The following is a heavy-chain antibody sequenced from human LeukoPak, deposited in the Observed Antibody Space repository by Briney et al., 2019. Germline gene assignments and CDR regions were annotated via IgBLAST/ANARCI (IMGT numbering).Heavy chain of an antibody. CDR2: ISAYNGNT. J-gene: IGHJ3*02. Sequence: PWASVKVSCKASGYIFTSYGISGVRQAPGQGLEGMGWISAYNGNTNYAQKLQGRVTMTTDTSTSTAYMELRSLRSDDTAVYYCARESSKDGDGAFDIWGQGTMVTVSS. V-gene: IGHV1-18*01. CDR1: GYIFTSYG. D-gene: IGHD5-24*01. CDR3: ARESSKDGDGAFDI.